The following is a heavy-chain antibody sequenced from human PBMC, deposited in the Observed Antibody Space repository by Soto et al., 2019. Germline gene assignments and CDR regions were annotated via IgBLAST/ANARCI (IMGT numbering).Heavy chain of an antibody. J-gene: IGHJ5*02. D-gene: IGHD4-17*01. V-gene: IGHV3-33*01. CDR2: LWYDGRTE. CDR3: ARDSNDYGDRRDDRFDP. CDR1: GFTLSNYG. Sequence: SLRLSCAASGFTLSNYGMHWVRQAPRKGLEWVAVLWYDGRTEYYADSVKGRFTISRDKSKNTLYLEMNSLRAEDTATYYCARDSNDYGDRRDDRFDPWGQGTLVTVSS.